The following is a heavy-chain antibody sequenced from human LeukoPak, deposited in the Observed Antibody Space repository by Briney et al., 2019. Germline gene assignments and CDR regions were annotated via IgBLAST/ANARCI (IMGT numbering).Heavy chain of an antibody. CDR2: INPSGGST. CDR3: ALLTSTVTSPFDY. CDR1: GYTFTSYY. D-gene: IGHD4-11*01. Sequence: ASVKVSCKASGYTFTSYYMHWVRQAPGQGLEWMGIINPSGGSTGYAQKFQGRVTMTRDTSTSTVYMELSSLRSEDTAVYYCALLTSTVTSPFDYWGQGTLVTVSS. J-gene: IGHJ4*02. V-gene: IGHV1-46*01.